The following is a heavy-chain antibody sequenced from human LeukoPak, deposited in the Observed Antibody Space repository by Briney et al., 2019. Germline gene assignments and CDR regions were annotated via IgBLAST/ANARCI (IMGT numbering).Heavy chain of an antibody. V-gene: IGHV4-39*01. CDR1: GDSISSSNCY. D-gene: IGHD3-10*01. Sequence: TSETLSLTCTVSGDSISSSNCYWGWIRQPPGKGLEWIGSIYFSGGTYYNASLKSRVTISVDTSKNQFSLKLSSVTAADTAVYYCARQTGSGLFSLPGGQGTLVTVSS. J-gene: IGHJ4*02. CDR2: IYFSGGT. CDR3: ARQTGSGLFSLP.